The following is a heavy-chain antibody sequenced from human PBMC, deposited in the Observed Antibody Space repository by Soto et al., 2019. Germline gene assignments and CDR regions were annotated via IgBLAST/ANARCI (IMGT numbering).Heavy chain of an antibody. CDR1: GGSISSVGYS. J-gene: IGHJ4*02. D-gene: IGHD6-6*01. CDR2: ISHSGST. CDR3: ASGSHVPHY. V-gene: IGHV4-30-2*01. Sequence: QLQLQESGSGLVKPSQTLSLTCAVSGGSISSVGYSWSWIRQPPGTGLEWIGYISHSGSTYYNPSLKSLVPISVDRSQNQFSMKLSSVTASDTAMYYCASGSHVPHYWGQGTLVPVSS.